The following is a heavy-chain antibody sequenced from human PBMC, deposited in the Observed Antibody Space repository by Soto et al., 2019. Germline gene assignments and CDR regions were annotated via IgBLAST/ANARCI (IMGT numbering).Heavy chain of an antibody. CDR1: GGSISSSSYY. CDR2: IYYSGST. J-gene: IGHJ3*02. CDR3: AYYDGSGHAFDI. Sequence: QLQLQESGPGLVKPSETLSLTCTVSGGSISSSSYYWGWIRQPPGTGLEWIGSIYYSGSTYYNPSLKSRVTISVDTSKNQFSLKLSSVTAADTAVYYCAYYDGSGHAFDIWGQGTMVTVSS. V-gene: IGHV4-39*01. D-gene: IGHD3-22*01.